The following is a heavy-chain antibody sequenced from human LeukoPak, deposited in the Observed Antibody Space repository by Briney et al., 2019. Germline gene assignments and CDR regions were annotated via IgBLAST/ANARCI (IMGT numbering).Heavy chain of an antibody. Sequence: GGPLRLSCAASGFTVSSNFMSWVRQAPGKGLEWVSVIYSGGSTYYADSVKGRFTISRDNSKNTLYLQMNSLRVEDTAVYYCALGLVTDYWGQGTLVTVSS. CDR1: GFTVSSNF. D-gene: IGHD3-9*01. V-gene: IGHV3-66*01. CDR3: ALGLVTDY. J-gene: IGHJ4*02. CDR2: IYSGGST.